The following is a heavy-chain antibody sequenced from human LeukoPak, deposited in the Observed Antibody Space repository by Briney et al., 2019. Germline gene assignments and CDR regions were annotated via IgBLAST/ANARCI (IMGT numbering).Heavy chain of an antibody. Sequence: SGGSLRLSCSASGFTFSSYAMHWVRQAPGKGLEYVSAISSNGGSTYYADSVKGRFTISRDNSKNTLYLQMSSLRAEDTAVYYCVKTAIIAAAGTFFDYRGQGTLVTVSS. CDR1: GFTFSSYA. J-gene: IGHJ4*02. V-gene: IGHV3-64D*06. CDR2: ISSNGGST. D-gene: IGHD6-13*01. CDR3: VKTAIIAAAGTFFDY.